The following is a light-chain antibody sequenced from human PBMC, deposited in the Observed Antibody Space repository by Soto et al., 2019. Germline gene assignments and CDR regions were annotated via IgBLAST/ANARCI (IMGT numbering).Light chain of an antibody. Sequence: QSALTQPASVSGSPGQSITISCTGTSSDVGAYNFVSWYQHHPGRAPKLIIYEVTIRPSGISDRFSGSKSGNTASLTISGLQAEDEADYYCNSCSDTTNLIFGGGTKLTVL. V-gene: IGLV2-14*01. J-gene: IGLJ2*01. CDR1: SSDVGAYNF. CDR3: NSCSDTTNLI. CDR2: EVT.